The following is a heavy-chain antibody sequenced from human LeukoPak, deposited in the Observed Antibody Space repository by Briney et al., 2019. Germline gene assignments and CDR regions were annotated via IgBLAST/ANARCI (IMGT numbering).Heavy chain of an antibody. CDR2: IYYSGST. J-gene: IGHJ6*02. CDR3: AYGGGYDSGMDV. CDR1: GGSISSGDYY. D-gene: IGHD5-12*01. V-gene: IGHV4-30-4*01. Sequence: PSQTLSLTCTVSGGSISSGDYYWSWIRQPPGKGLEWIGYIYYSGSTYYNPSLKSRVTISVDTSKNQFSLKLSSVTAADTAVYYCAYGGGYDSGMDVWGQGTTVTVSS.